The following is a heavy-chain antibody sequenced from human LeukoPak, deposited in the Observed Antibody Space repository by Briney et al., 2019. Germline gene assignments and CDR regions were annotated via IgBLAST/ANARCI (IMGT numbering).Heavy chain of an antibody. CDR1: GFTFSSYG. Sequence: GGSLRLSCAASGFTFSSYGMHWVRQAPGKGLEWVAVISYDGSNKYYADSVKGRFTISRDNSKNTLYLQTNSRRAEDTAVYYCAKDGEEMATMAYLDYWGQGTLVTVSS. D-gene: IGHD5-24*01. J-gene: IGHJ4*02. CDR2: ISYDGSNK. V-gene: IGHV3-30*18. CDR3: AKDGEEMATMAYLDY.